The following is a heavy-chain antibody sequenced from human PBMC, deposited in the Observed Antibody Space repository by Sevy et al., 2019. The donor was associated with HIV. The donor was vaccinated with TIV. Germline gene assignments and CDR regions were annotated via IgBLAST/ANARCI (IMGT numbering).Heavy chain of an antibody. CDR3: GRESSHTDLDY. V-gene: IGHV3-11*01. J-gene: IGHJ4*02. CDR2: ISSSGSSI. Sequence: GGSLRLSCAASGFTFSDYYMSWIRQAPGKGLEWVSYISSSGSSIYYADSVKGRFTISRDNAKNSLYLQMNSLRAEDTAVYYCGRESSHTDLDYWGQGTRVTVSS. CDR1: GFTFSDYY. D-gene: IGHD5-18*01.